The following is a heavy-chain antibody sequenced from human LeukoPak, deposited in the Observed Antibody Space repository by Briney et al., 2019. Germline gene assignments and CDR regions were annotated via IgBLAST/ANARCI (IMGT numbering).Heavy chain of an antibody. CDR2: ISSSGSTI. CDR1: GFTFSSYG. CDR3: ARVRLDQIDY. V-gene: IGHV3-48*04. Sequence: PGGSLRLSCAASGFTFSSYGMSWVRQAPGKGLEWVSYISSSGSTIYYADSVKGRFTISRDNAKNSLYLQMNSLRAEDAAVYYCARVRLDQIDYWSQGTLVTVSS. D-gene: IGHD1/OR15-1a*01. J-gene: IGHJ4*02.